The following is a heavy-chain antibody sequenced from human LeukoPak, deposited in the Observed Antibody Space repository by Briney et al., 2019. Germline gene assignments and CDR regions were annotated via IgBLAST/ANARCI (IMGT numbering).Heavy chain of an antibody. CDR1: GYTFTSYD. V-gene: IGHV1-8*01. Sequence: GASVKVSCKASGYTFTSYDINWVRQATGQGLEWMGWMNPNSGNTGYAQKFQGRVTMTRNTSISTAYMELSSLRSEDTAVYYCARVFSGGSRRRGSYYYMDVWGKGTTVTISS. J-gene: IGHJ6*03. CDR2: MNPNSGNT. CDR3: ARVFSGGSRRRGSYYYMDV. D-gene: IGHD2-15*01.